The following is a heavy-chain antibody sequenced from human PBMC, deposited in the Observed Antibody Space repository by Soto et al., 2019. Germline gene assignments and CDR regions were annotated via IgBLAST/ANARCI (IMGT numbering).Heavy chain of an antibody. Sequence: PGESLKISCKGSGYRFSSYWIAWVRQMPGKGLEWMGIIYAGDSDTRYSPSFQGQVTISADNSISTAYLQWSSLKASDTAIYYCARTSMQSRGYSYGHGGMDVWGQGTTVTVSS. V-gene: IGHV5-51*01. D-gene: IGHD5-18*01. J-gene: IGHJ6*02. CDR1: GYRFSSYW. CDR2: IYAGDSDT. CDR3: ARTSMQSRGYSYGHGGMDV.